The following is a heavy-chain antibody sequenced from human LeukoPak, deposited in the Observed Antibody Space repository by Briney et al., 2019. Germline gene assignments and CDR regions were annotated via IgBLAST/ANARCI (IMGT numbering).Heavy chain of an antibody. CDR2: IYTSGTT. Sequence: SETLSLTCTVSGGSISSGGYYWSRIRQPAGKGLEWIGRIYTSGTTNYNPSLKSRVTILVDTSKNQISLKLSSVTAADTAVYYCSASSGWLGTFDFWGQGTMVAVSS. CDR1: GGSISSGGYY. V-gene: IGHV4-61*02. CDR3: SASSGWLGTFDF. J-gene: IGHJ3*01. D-gene: IGHD6-19*01.